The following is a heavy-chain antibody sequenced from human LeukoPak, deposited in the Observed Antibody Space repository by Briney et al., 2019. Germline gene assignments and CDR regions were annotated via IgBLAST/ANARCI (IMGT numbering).Heavy chain of an antibody. D-gene: IGHD3-22*01. J-gene: IGHJ1*01. Sequence: PGGSLRLSRAASGFTFSSYWMSWVRQAPGKGLEWVAFIRYDGGNKYYADSVKGRFTISRDNSKNTLYLQMNSLRAEDTAVYYCAKSSYYDSSGYYFSEYFQHWGQGTLVTVSS. CDR3: AKSSYYDSSGYYFSEYFQH. CDR2: IRYDGGNK. CDR1: GFTFSSYW. V-gene: IGHV3-30*02.